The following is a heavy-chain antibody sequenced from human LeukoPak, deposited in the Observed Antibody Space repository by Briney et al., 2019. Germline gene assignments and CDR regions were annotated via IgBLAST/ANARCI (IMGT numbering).Heavy chain of an antibody. V-gene: IGHV4-59*08. CDR3: ARHEYTSSFWFDP. J-gene: IGHJ5*02. Sequence: SETLSLTCTVSGGSVSSYYWSWIRQPPGKGLEWIGYMYYYGTTSYNRSLKSRVTISVDTSKNQFSLKLRSVTAADTAVYYCARHEYTSSFWFDPWGQGTLVTVSS. CDR1: GGSVSSYY. CDR2: MYYYGTT. D-gene: IGHD6-6*01.